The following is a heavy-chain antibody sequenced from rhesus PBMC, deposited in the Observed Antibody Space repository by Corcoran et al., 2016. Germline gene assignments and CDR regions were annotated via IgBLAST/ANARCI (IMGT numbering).Heavy chain of an antibody. CDR1: SGSMGAQH. CDR2: IKGDTGST. V-gene: IGHV4-80*01. D-gene: IGHD3-22*01. CDR3: ASSVYYGDS. J-gene: IGHJ4*01. Sequence: QVQLRESGPGLVKPSETLSLTCSLSSGSMGAQHWSWFRQSPGRGLEWIGEIKGDTGSTNFNPSRSSRVAISRDASKNQFFLRLTSVTAADTAVFYCASSVYYGDSWGQGLLVTVSS.